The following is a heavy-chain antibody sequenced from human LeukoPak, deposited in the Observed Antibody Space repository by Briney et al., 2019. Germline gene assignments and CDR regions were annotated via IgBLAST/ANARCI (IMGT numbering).Heavy chain of an antibody. Sequence: SVKVSCKASGFTFTSSAMQWVRQARGQRLEWIGWIVVGSGNTNYAQKFQERVTITRDMSTSTAYMELSSLRSEDTAVYYCTAVGVNRRALFDYWGQGTVVTVSS. CDR3: TAVGVNRRALFDY. D-gene: IGHD3-10*01. J-gene: IGHJ4*02. V-gene: IGHV1-58*02. CDR2: IVVGSGNT. CDR1: GFTFTSSA.